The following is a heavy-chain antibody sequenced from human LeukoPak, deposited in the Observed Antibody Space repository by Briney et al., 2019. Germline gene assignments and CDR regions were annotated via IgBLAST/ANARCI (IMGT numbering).Heavy chain of an antibody. D-gene: IGHD4-17*01. V-gene: IGHV1-2*02. CDR1: GYTFTGYY. Sequence: ASVKVSCKASGYTFTGYYMHWVRQAPGQGLEWMGWINPNSGGTNYAQNFQGRVTMTGDTSISTAYMELSRLTSDDTAMYYCARHRLYGDFYFDQWGQGTLVTVSS. CDR2: INPNSGGT. CDR3: ARHRLYGDFYFDQ. J-gene: IGHJ4*02.